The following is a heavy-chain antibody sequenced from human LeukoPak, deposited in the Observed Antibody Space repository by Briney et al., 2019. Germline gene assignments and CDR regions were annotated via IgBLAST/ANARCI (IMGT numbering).Heavy chain of an antibody. V-gene: IGHV3-23*01. J-gene: IGHJ3*02. D-gene: IGHD6-19*01. CDR1: GFTFSSYA. CDR3: ARPTAQWLVQNAFDI. Sequence: GGSLRLSCAASGFTFSSYAMSWARQAPGKGLEWVSAISGSGGSTYYADSVKGRFTISRDNSKNTLYLQMNSLRAEDTAVYYCARPTAQWLVQNAFDIWGQGTMVTVSS. CDR2: ISGSGGST.